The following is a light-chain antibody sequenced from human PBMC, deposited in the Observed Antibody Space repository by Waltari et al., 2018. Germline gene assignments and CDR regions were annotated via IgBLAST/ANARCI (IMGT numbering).Light chain of an antibody. Sequence: QSALTQPASVSGSPGQSITLSCIGTSSDVGGYSLVSWYQQHPGKAPKLMIYEDSKRPAGVSNRLSGLKTGNTASLTISGLQAEDEADYYCCSHVRNVTWVFGGGTKLTIL. CDR3: CSHVRNVTWV. J-gene: IGLJ3*02. CDR1: SSDVGGYSL. V-gene: IGLV2-23*01. CDR2: EDS.